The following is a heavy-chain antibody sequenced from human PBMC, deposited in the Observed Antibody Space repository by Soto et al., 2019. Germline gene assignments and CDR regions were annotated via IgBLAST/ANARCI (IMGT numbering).Heavy chain of an antibody. J-gene: IGHJ6*02. CDR2: IKSKTDGGTT. Sequence: GGSLRLSCAASGFTFSNAWMSWVRQAPGKGLEWVGRIKSKTDGGTTDYAAPVKGRFTISRDDSKNTLYLQMNSLKTEDTAVYYCTTVAYYDFWSHAYYYYGMDVWGQGTTVTVSS. CDR3: TTVAYYDFWSHAYYYYGMDV. D-gene: IGHD3-3*01. CDR1: GFTFSNAW. V-gene: IGHV3-15*01.